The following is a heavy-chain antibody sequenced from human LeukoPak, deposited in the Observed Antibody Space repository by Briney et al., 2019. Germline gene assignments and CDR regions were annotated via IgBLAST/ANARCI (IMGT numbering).Heavy chain of an antibody. CDR3: AKDRVPYYYDSSGYWDAFDI. CDR1: GFTFDDYA. D-gene: IGHD3-22*01. J-gene: IGHJ3*02. CDR2: ISWNSGSI. Sequence: PGGSLRLSCAASGFTFDDYAMHWVRQAPGKGLEWVSGISWNSGSIGYADSVKGRFTISRDNAKNSLYLQMNSLRAEDTALYYCAKDRVPYYYDSSGYWDAFDIWGQGTMVTVSS. V-gene: IGHV3-9*01.